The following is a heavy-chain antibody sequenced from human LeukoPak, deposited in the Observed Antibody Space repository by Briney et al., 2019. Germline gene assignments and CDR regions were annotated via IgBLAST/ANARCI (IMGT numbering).Heavy chain of an antibody. CDR3: AKDRSGGAYDDDAFDI. J-gene: IGHJ3*02. Sequence: PGGSLRLSCAASGFTFSSYSMNWVRQAPGKGLEWVSAISGSGGSTYYADSVKGRFTISRDKSKNTLYLDMNSLRAEDTAVYYCAKDRSGGAYDDDAFDIWGQXTMXXVSS. CDR2: ISGSGGST. CDR1: GFTFSSYS. D-gene: IGHD2-15*01. V-gene: IGHV3-23*01.